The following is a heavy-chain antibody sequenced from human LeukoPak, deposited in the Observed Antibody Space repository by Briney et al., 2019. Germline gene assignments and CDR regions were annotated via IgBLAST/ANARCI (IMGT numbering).Heavy chain of an antibody. D-gene: IGHD5-12*01. J-gene: IGHJ4*02. CDR3: TGRYSGYVV. V-gene: IGHV3-49*04. CDR2: IRSKAYGGTT. CDR1: GFTFGDYA. Sequence: HPGGSLRLSCTASGFTFGDYAMSWVRRAPGKGLEWVGFIRSKAYGGTTEYAASVKGRFTISRDDSKSIAYLQMNSLKTEDTAVYYCTGRYSGYVVWGQGTLVTVSS.